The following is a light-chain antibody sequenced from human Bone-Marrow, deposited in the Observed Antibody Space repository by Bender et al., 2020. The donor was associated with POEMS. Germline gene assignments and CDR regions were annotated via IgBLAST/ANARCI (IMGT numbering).Light chain of an antibody. CDR2: SNY. V-gene: IGLV1-44*01. CDR3: SSWDDSLSGWV. J-gene: IGLJ3*02. CDR1: NSNFGSNT. Sequence: QSVLTQAPSASGTPGQRVTISCSGSNSNFGSNTVNWYQQLPGTAPKLVVYSNYQRPSGVPDRFSGSKSGTSASLAISDIQSEDEGDYYCSSWDDSLSGWVFGGGTKLTVL.